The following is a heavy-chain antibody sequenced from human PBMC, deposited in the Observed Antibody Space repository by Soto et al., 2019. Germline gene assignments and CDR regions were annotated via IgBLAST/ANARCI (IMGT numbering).Heavy chain of an antibody. CDR2: IIPIFGTA. CDR3: AREEQLAPGDYYYGMDV. V-gene: IGHV1-69*13. D-gene: IGHD6-6*01. Sequence: ASVKVSCKASGGTFSSYAISWVRQAPGQGLEWMGGIIPIFGTANYAQKFQGRVTITADESTSTAYMELSSLRSEDTAVYYCAREEQLAPGDYYYGMDVWGQGTTVTVSS. J-gene: IGHJ6*02. CDR1: GGTFSSYA.